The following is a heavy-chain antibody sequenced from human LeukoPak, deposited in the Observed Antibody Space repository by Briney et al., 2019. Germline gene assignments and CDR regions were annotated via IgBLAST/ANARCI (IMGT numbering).Heavy chain of an antibody. CDR3: ARLVYCGGDCYSKLDY. CDR2: IYPGDSDT. CDR1: GYSFTSYW. V-gene: IGHV5-51*01. J-gene: IGHJ4*02. D-gene: IGHD2-21*01. Sequence: GESLKISCKGSGYSFTSYWIGWVRQMPGKGLEWMGIIYPGDSDTRYSPSFQGQDTISADKSISTAYLQWSSLKASDTAMYYCARLVYCGGDCYSKLDYWGQGTLVTVSS.